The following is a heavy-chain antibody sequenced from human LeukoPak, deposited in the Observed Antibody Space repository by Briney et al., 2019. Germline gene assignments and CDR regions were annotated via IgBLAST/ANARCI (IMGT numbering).Heavy chain of an antibody. CDR2: IKQDGSET. CDR1: EFTFSTYW. CDR3: ANGDGFDY. J-gene: IGHJ4*02. D-gene: IGHD5-24*01. V-gene: IGHV3-7*01. Sequence: GGSLRLSCATSEFTFSTYWMSWVRQAPGKGLEWVANIKQDGSETYYADSVKGRFTIFRDNAKNSLYLQMDSLRVEDTAVYYCANGDGFDYWGQGTLVIVSS.